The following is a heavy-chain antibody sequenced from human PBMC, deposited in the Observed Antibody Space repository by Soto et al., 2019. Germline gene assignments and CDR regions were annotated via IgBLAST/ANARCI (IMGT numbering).Heavy chain of an antibody. Sequence: PSETLSLTCTVSGGSISSSSYYWGWIRQPPGKGLEWIGSIYYSGVTNYNPSLQSRVTISVDRSNNQFSLKLSSVTAADTAVYYCATGEGGNVLRFFDWFFWGRGTLVTVSS. D-gene: IGHD3-9*01. V-gene: IGHV4-39*07. CDR3: ATGEGGNVLRFFDWFF. J-gene: IGHJ1*01. CDR1: GGSISSSSYY. CDR2: IYYSGVT.